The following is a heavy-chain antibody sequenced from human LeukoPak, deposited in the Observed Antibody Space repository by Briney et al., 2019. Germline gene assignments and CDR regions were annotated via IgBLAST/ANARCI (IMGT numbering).Heavy chain of an antibody. Sequence: SETLSLTCTVSGGSISSGDYYWSWIRQSPGKGLEWIGYTYSSGSTYYNPSLKSRVTMSVDMSKNQFSLKLSSVTAVDTAVYYCARDTDSSGYYFWCHGMDVWGQGTTVTVSS. CDR3: ARDTDSSGYYFWCHGMDV. D-gene: IGHD3-22*01. V-gene: IGHV4-30-4*08. J-gene: IGHJ6*02. CDR1: GGSISSGDYY. CDR2: TYSSGST.